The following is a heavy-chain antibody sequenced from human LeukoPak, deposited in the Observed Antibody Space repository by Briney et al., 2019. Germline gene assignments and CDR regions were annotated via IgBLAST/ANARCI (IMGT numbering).Heavy chain of an antibody. J-gene: IGHJ5*02. V-gene: IGHV3-30*03. Sequence: GRSLRLSCEASGFTFNTYAMHWVRQPPGKGLEWVALISYDGSDKIYTDSVKGRFTISRDNSESTLYLQMDSLRGDDAAVYYCARDATIDRYYDFWSGQNWFDPWGQGTLVTVSS. D-gene: IGHD3-3*01. CDR1: GFTFNTYA. CDR3: ARDATIDRYYDFWSGQNWFDP. CDR2: ISYDGSDK.